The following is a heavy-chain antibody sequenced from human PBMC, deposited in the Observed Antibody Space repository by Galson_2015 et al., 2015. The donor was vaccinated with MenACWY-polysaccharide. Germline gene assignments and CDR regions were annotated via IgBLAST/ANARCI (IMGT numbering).Heavy chain of an antibody. J-gene: IGHJ2*01. CDR2: IYAGDSDT. CDR1: GYRFPNYW. Sequence: QSGAEVKKPGDSLKISCSGSGYRFPNYWLAWVRQMPGKGLEYMGIIYAGDSDTRYSPSFQGQVTISVDKSISTAYLQWSGLRASDTAVYYCARRDSSTWFGWYFDLWGRGTLVTVSS. CDR3: ARRDSSTWFGWYFDL. V-gene: IGHV5-51*01. D-gene: IGHD6-13*01.